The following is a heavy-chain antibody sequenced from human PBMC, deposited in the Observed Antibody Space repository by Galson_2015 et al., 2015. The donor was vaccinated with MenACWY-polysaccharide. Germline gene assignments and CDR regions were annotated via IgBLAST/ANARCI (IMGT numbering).Heavy chain of an antibody. Sequence: SLSLSCAASGFTFSSYSMHWVRQAPGTGLEWVSYISSGGAIYYADSVKGRFTISRDNAKHSLYLQMNSLRDDDTAVYYCARVLKGLVGAAPDYWGQGTLVTVSS. CDR3: ARVLKGLVGAAPDY. J-gene: IGHJ4*02. V-gene: IGHV3-48*02. CDR2: ISSGGAI. D-gene: IGHD1-26*01. CDR1: GFTFSSYS.